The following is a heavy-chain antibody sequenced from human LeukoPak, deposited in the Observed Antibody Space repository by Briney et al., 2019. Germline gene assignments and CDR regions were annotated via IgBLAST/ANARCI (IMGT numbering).Heavy chain of an antibody. V-gene: IGHV4-59*11. Sequence: SETLSLTCTVSGGSISSHYWSWIRQPPGKGLEWIGYIYYSGSTNYNASLKSRVTISVDTSKNQFSLKLSSVTAADTAVYYCARATNYDILTDQHWFDPWGQGTLVTVSS. D-gene: IGHD3-9*01. CDR1: GGSISSHY. CDR2: IYYSGST. J-gene: IGHJ5*02. CDR3: ARATNYDILTDQHWFDP.